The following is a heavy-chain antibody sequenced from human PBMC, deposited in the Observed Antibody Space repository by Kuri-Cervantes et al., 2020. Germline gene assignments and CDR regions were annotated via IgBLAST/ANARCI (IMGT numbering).Heavy chain of an antibody. Sequence: LSLTCAASGFTFSSYGMHWVRQAPGKGLEWVAVIWNDGSNKYYAESMKGRFTISRDNSKNTLYLQMDSLRAEDTAVYYCARDRDYYFDIWGQGTMVTVSS. CDR2: IWNDGSNK. CDR3: ARDRDYYFDI. V-gene: IGHV3-33*01. D-gene: IGHD4-17*01. CDR1: GFTFSSYG. J-gene: IGHJ3*02.